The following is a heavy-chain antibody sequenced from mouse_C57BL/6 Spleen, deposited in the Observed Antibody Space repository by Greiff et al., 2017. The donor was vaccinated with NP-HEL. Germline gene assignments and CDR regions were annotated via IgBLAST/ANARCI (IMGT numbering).Heavy chain of an antibody. CDR2: IHPNSGST. CDR3: ARDDYDDGRPVWFAY. CDR1: GYTFTSYW. J-gene: IGHJ3*01. V-gene: IGHV1-64*01. D-gene: IGHD2-4*01. Sequence: QVQLQQPGAELVKPGASVKLSCKASGYTFTSYWMHWVKQRPGQGLEWIGMIHPNSGSTNYNEKFKSKATLTVDKSSSTAYMQLSSLTSEASAVYYCARDDYDDGRPVWFAYWGQGTLVTVSA.